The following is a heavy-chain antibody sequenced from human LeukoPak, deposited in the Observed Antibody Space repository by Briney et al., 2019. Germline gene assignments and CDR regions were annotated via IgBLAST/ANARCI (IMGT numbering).Heavy chain of an antibody. CDR3: ARVPKNCSGGSCYSGHDY. Sequence: SEALSLTCTVSGGSISSYYWSWIRQPAGKGLEWIGRIYTSGSTNYNPSLKSRVTMSVDTSKNQFSLKLSSVTAADTAVYYCARVPKNCSGGSCYSGHDYWGQGTLVTVSS. V-gene: IGHV4-4*07. J-gene: IGHJ4*02. CDR1: GGSISSYY. CDR2: IYTSGST. D-gene: IGHD2-15*01.